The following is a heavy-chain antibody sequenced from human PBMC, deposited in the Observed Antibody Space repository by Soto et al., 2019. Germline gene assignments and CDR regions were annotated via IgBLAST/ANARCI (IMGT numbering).Heavy chain of an antibody. CDR2: IIPLFGTA. CDR1: GGTFSTYA. V-gene: IGHV1-69*01. D-gene: IGHD6-19*01. J-gene: IGHJ4*02. CDR3: ARPKGTYSSGYYYFDF. Sequence: QVQLEQSGAEVKQPGSSVRVSCKTSGGTFSTYAINGVRQAPGQGLEWMGAIIPLFGTADYSQKFQGRVTITADESTSTAYMELSSLRSDDTAVDFCARPKGTYSSGYYYFDFWGQGTLVTVSS.